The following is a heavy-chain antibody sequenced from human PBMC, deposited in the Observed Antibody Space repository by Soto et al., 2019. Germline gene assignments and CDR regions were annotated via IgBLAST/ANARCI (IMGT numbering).Heavy chain of an antibody. CDR1: GFTFGIYA. Sequence: GGSLRLSCAASGFTFGIYAMHWVRQAPGKGLEYVSAISSNGGSTYYADSVKGRFTISRDNSKNTLYLQMGSLRAEDMAVYYCARGNSGSYYAPNDYWGQGTLVTVSS. J-gene: IGHJ4*02. D-gene: IGHD1-26*01. CDR2: ISSNGGST. V-gene: IGHV3-64*02. CDR3: ARGNSGSYYAPNDY.